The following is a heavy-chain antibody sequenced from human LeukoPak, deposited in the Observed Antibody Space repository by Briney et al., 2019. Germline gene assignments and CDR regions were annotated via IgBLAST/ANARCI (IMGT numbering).Heavy chain of an antibody. CDR1: GYTFTTNY. V-gene: IGHV1-46*01. Sequence: ASVKLSCKAFGYTFTTNYMHSVRQAPRPRPEWMGVISPSGGSTTYAQKFQGRVTLTRDMSKSTDYLELSSLRSEDTAVYYCARDNSVRDEAWWFNPWGEGTVVSVSS. J-gene: IGHJ5*02. CDR2: ISPSGGST. D-gene: IGHD5-24*01. CDR3: ARDNSVRDEAWWFNP.